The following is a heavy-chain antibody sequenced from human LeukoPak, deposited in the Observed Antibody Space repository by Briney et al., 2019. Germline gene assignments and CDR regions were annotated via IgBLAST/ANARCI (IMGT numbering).Heavy chain of an antibody. Sequence: GGSLRLSCAASGFTFSNYGMQWVRQAPGKGLGWLAVISYDGRTTFYADSVKGRFTISRDNSKNTVDLQMSSLRAEDTAVYYCAKEFTSYTSGWFFQHWGQGTLVTVSS. CDR1: GFTFSNYG. D-gene: IGHD6-13*01. CDR3: AKEFTSYTSGWFFQH. CDR2: ISYDGRTT. J-gene: IGHJ1*01. V-gene: IGHV3-30*18.